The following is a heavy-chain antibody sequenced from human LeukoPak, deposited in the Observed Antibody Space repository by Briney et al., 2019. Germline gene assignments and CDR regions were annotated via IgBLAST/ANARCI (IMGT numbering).Heavy chain of an antibody. Sequence: GGSLRLSCAASGFTFSSYWMSWVRQAPGKGLEWVANIKHDGSEKWSLDSVKGRFTISRDNAKNSLYLQMNSLRADDTAVYYCARGLAAAGTRGPYWGQGTLVTVSS. CDR2: IKHDGSEK. CDR1: GFTFSSYW. J-gene: IGHJ4*02. V-gene: IGHV3-7*04. D-gene: IGHD6-13*01. CDR3: ARGLAAAGTRGPY.